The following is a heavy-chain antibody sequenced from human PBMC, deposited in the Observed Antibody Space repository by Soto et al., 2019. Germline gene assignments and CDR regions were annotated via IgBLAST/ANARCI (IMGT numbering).Heavy chain of an antibody. D-gene: IGHD6-6*01. CDR1: GFTFSSYA. CDR3: AKNVYSSSSYFDY. CDR2: ISGSGGST. J-gene: IGHJ4*02. Sequence: EVQLLESGGGLVQPGGSLRLSCAASGFTFSSYAMSWVRQAPGKGLEWVSAISGSGGSTYYADSVKGRFTISRDNSKNTLDLQMNSLRAEDTAVYYCAKNVYSSSSYFDYWGQGTLVTVSS. V-gene: IGHV3-23*01.